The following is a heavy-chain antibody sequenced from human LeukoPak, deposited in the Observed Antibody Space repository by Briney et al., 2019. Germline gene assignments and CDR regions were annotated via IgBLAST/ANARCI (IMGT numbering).Heavy chain of an antibody. CDR1: GASISNSY. J-gene: IGHJ4*02. V-gene: IGHV4-4*07. D-gene: IGHD6-13*01. Sequence: PSETLSLTCTVSGASISNSYLSWIRQPAGRGLEWIGRIYNSGITNYNPSLKSRVTMSVDTSKNQFSLKLNSVTAADTAVYYCAKEGAAAGPDSDYWGQGTLVTVSS. CDR3: AKEGAAAGPDSDY. CDR2: IYNSGIT.